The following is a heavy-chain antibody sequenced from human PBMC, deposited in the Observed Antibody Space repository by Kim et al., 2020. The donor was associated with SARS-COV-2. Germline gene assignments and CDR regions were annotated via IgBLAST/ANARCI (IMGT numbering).Heavy chain of an antibody. Sequence: GGSLRLSCAASGFTFSSYSMNWVRQAPGKGLEWVSSISSSSSYIYYADSVKGRFTISRDNAKNSLYLQMNSLRAEDTAVYYCAPILPSFGYYGMDVWGQGTTVTVSS. CDR3: APILPSFGYYGMDV. CDR1: GFTFSSYS. CDR2: ISSSSSYI. D-gene: IGHD2-15*01. J-gene: IGHJ6*02. V-gene: IGHV3-21*01.